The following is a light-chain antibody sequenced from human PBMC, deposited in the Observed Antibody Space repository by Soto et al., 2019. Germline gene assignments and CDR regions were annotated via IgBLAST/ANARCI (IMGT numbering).Light chain of an antibody. J-gene: IGKJ1*01. V-gene: IGKV1-6*01. CDR1: QTISSW. CDR3: LQDYNYPWT. CDR2: GAS. Sequence: IKMNQSPSTLSASVRDRVTITCRASQTISSWLAWFQQRPGRAPKVLISGASSLQSGVPSRFSGSGSGTDFTLTISSLQPEDFATFYCLQDYNYPWTFGQGTKVDIK.